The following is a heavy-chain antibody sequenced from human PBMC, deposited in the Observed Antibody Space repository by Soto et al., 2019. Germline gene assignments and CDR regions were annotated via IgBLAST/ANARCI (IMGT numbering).Heavy chain of an antibody. D-gene: IGHD6-13*01. V-gene: IGHV1-58*01. CDR3: ARAAGRAAAGTWFDP. CDR1: GFTFTSSA. Sequence: SVKVSCKASGFTFTSSAVQWVRQARGQRLEWIGWIVVGSGNTNYAQKFQERVTITRDMSTSTAYMELSSLRSEDTAVYYCARAAGRAAAGTWFDPWGQGALVTVSS. CDR2: IVVGSGNT. J-gene: IGHJ5*02.